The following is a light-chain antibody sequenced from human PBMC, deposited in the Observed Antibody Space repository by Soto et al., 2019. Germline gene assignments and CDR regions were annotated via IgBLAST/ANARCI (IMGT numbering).Light chain of an antibody. Sequence: QSALTQPASVSGSPGQSLTISCTGTSSDVGGYDYVSWYQHHPGKAPRLMIYDVSNRPSGISNRFSASKSGNTASLTISGLQAEDDADYYCSSYTSSSSVVFGGGTKLTVL. CDR1: SSDVGGYDY. CDR2: DVS. CDR3: SSYTSSSSVV. J-gene: IGLJ2*01. V-gene: IGLV2-14*03.